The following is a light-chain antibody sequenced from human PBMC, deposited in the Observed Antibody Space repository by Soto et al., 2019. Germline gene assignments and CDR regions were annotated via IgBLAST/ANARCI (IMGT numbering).Light chain of an antibody. J-gene: IGLJ3*02. CDR3: QSYDRSLRSLV. CDR2: GYT. Sequence: QSALTQPPSVSGAPGESVTISCTGNSSNIGADYDVVWYQQFPGTAPRLLFYGYTNRPSGVPDRFSGSRSGTSASLSIIGLRAEDEADYHCQSYDRSLRSLVFGGGTKVTVL. V-gene: IGLV1-40*01. CDR1: SSNIGADYD.